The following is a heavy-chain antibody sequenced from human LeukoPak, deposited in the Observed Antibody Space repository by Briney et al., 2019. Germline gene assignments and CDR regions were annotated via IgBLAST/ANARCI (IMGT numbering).Heavy chain of an antibody. CDR1: GFIFGDYD. CDR2: IRSKAYGGTT. J-gene: IGHJ4*02. Sequence: PGGSLRLSCTTSGFIFGDYDMSWFRQAPGKGLEWVSFIRSKAYGGTTEYAASVRGRFTISRDDSKSIAYLQMNSLKTEDTAVYYCTREGSSTNYWGQGTLVTVSS. D-gene: IGHD2-2*01. CDR3: TREGSSTNY. V-gene: IGHV3-49*03.